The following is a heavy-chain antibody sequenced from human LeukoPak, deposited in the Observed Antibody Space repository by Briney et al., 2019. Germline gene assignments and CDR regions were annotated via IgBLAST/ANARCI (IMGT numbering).Heavy chain of an antibody. CDR1: GFTFSNTW. CDR3: ATLPVRGVINI. J-gene: IGHJ4*02. CDR2: IQSKTDGGTT. Sequence: GSLRLSCAASGFTFSNTWMNWVCQAPGKGLEWVGRIQSKTDGGTTEYAAPVKGRFTISRDDSKTTLYLQMNSLKTEDTAVYYCATLPVRGVINIWGQGTLVTVSS. V-gene: IGHV3-15*01. D-gene: IGHD3-10*01.